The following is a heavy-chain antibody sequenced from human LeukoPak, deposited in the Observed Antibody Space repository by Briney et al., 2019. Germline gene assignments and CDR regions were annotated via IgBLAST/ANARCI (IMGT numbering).Heavy chain of an antibody. Sequence: GGSLRLSCAASGFYFANYAMSWVRQAPGKGLEWVSGINWNGGSRGYADSVKGRFTISRDNAKNSLYLQMNSLRAEDTALYYCARSRHSYDSSGFPHYWGQGTLVTVSS. D-gene: IGHD3-22*01. V-gene: IGHV3-20*04. J-gene: IGHJ4*02. CDR3: ARSRHSYDSSGFPHY. CDR1: GFYFANYA. CDR2: INWNGGSR.